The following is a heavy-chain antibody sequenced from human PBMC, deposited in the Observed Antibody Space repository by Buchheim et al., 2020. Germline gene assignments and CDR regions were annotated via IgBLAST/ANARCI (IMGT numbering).Heavy chain of an antibody. D-gene: IGHD3-10*01. V-gene: IGHV3-30*18. CDR3: AKDYHMRVRGVIKGRDWFDP. CDR1: GFTFSSYG. J-gene: IGHJ5*02. Sequence: QVQLVESGGGVVQPGRSLRLSCAASGFTFSSYGMHWVRQAPGKGLEWVAVISYDGSNKYYADSVKGRFTISRDNSKNTLYLQMNSLRAEDTAVYYCAKDYHMRVRGVIKGRDWFDPWGQGTL. CDR2: ISYDGSNK.